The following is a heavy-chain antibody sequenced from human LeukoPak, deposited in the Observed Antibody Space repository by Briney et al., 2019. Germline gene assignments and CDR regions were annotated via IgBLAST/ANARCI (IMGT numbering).Heavy chain of an antibody. CDR2: ISHSGST. CDR1: GGSFSGYYWSDYY. Sequence: SETLSLTCAVYGGSFSGYYWSDYYWSWIRQPPRKGLEWIGEISHSGSTNYNPSLKSRVTISVDTSKNQFSLKLSSVTAADTAVYYCARGAYGGNSMAWFDYWGQGTLVTVSS. V-gene: IGHV4-34*01. J-gene: IGHJ4*02. D-gene: IGHD4-23*01. CDR3: ARGAYGGNSMAWFDY.